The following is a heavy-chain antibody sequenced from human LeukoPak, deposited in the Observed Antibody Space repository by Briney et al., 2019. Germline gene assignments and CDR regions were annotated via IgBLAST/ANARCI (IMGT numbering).Heavy chain of an antibody. CDR3: ARHGYTASHYFLDY. V-gene: IGHV4-4*07. J-gene: IGHJ4*02. Sequence: SETLSLTCTVSSGSINSYYWGWVRQPAGRGLEWIGRTYTTGKTDYNPSLKSRLTMSVDTSKRQFSLNLTSVTAADTAIYYCARHGYTASHYFLDYWSQGTLVTVSS. D-gene: IGHD3-16*01. CDR2: TYTTGKT. CDR1: SGSINSYY.